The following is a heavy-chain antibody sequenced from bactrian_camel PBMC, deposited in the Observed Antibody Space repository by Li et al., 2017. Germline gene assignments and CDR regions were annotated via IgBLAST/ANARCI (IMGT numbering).Heavy chain of an antibody. CDR1: GHSRGSNC. D-gene: IGHD2*01. V-gene: IGHV3S55*01. CDR2: IRCSGGET. Sequence: HVQLVESGGGSVEVGGSLRLSCVVSGHSRGSNCVGWYRLPPGRAPAEREGIAAIRCSGGETWYAGSVKGRFTISKDSAKNALYLQMNSLKPEDTAMYYCVASAEPTLAVGGSWCRVIMEEYEFNYWGQGTQVTVS. CDR3: VASAEPTLAVGGSWCRVIMEEYEFNY. J-gene: IGHJ4*01.